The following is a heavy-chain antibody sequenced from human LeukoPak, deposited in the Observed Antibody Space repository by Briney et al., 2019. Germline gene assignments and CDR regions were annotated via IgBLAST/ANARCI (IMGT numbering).Heavy chain of an antibody. V-gene: IGHV3-53*01. J-gene: IGHJ4*02. CDR1: EFTVSINY. CDR2: IYSGDTT. CDR3: ARGGSWNDFDY. Sequence: PGGSLRLSCAASEFTVSINYMCWVRQAPGKGLEWVSVIYSGDTTYYADSVKGRFTISRDNSKNPLYLQMSSLRAEDTGVYYCARGGSWNDFDYWGQGTLVTVSS. D-gene: IGHD1-26*01.